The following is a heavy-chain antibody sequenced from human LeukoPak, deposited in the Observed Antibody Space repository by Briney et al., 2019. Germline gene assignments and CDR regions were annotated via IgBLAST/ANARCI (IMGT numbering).Heavy chain of an antibody. V-gene: IGHV3-11*01. D-gene: IGHD6-13*01. J-gene: IGHJ4*02. Sequence: GRSLRLSCAASGFTFSDYYMSWIRQAPGKGLEWVSYISSSGSTIYYADSVKGRFTISRDNAKNSLYLQMNSLRAEDTAVYYCARDKDSSSLYFDYWGQGTLVTVSS. CDR2: ISSSGSTI. CDR1: GFTFSDYY. CDR3: ARDKDSSSLYFDY.